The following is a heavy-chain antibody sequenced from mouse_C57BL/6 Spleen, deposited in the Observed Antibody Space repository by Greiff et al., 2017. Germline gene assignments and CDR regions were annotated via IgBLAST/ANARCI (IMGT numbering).Heavy chain of an antibody. D-gene: IGHD2-1*01. CDR1: GYAFSSYW. CDR2: IYPGDGDT. CDR3: ARSRGNSYYLDY. J-gene: IGHJ2*01. Sequence: VQLQQSGAELVEPGASVKISCKAPGYAFSSYWMNWVKQRPGKGLEWIGQIYPGDGDTNYNAKFKGKATLTADKSSSTAYMQLSSLTSEDSAVYFCARSRGNSYYLDYWGQGTTLTVSS. V-gene: IGHV1-80*01.